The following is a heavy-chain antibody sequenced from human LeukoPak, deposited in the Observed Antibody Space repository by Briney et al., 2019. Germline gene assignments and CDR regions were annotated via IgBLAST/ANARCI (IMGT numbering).Heavy chain of an antibody. CDR1: RGSISDYY. Sequence: SETLSLTSTVSRGSISDYYWSWIRQSPGKVLEWIGYIYYSGSTNYNPSLKSRVTIPVDTSKNQFSLRLSSVTAADTAVYYCAREPGIRGYYYYGMEVWGQGTTVTVSS. V-gene: IGHV4-59*01. J-gene: IGHJ6*02. D-gene: IGHD3-10*01. CDR3: AREPGIRGYYYYGMEV. CDR2: IYYSGST.